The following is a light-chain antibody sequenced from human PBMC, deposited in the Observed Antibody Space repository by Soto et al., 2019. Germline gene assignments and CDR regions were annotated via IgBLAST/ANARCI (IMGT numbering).Light chain of an antibody. Sequence: QPALTQPASVYGSPGQSITISCTGTSSDVGGYNYVSWYQQHPGKAPKLMIYDVSNRPSGVSNRFSGSKSGNTASLTISGLQAEDEADYYCSPYTSSSTYVVFGGGTKLTVL. J-gene: IGLJ2*01. CDR1: SSDVGGYNY. CDR3: SPYTSSSTYVV. V-gene: IGLV2-14*01. CDR2: DVS.